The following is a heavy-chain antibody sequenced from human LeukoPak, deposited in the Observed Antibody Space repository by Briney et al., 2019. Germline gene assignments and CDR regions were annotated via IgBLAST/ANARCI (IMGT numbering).Heavy chain of an antibody. J-gene: IGHJ4*02. CDR3: ARHRGYSGYVDY. CDR1: GGSISSYY. Sequence: WETLSLTCTVSGGSISSYYWSWIRQPPGKGLEWIGYIYYSGSTNYNPSLKSRVTISVDTSKNQFSLKLSSVTAADTAVYYCARHRGYSGYVDYWGQGTLATVS. CDR2: IYYSGST. D-gene: IGHD5-12*01. V-gene: IGHV4-59*08.